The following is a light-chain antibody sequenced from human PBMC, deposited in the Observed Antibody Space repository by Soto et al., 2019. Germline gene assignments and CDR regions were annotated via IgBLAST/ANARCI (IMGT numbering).Light chain of an antibody. CDR1: QSVSSN. Sequence: EIVMTQSPATLSVSPGGRATLSCRASQSVSSNLAWYRQRPGQPPRLLIYGASTRATGIPARFSGSGSGTEFTLTISSLQSEDSAVYYCQQYHHWPPLTFGGGTKGEIK. CDR3: QQYHHWPPLT. J-gene: IGKJ4*01. CDR2: GAS. V-gene: IGKV3D-15*01.